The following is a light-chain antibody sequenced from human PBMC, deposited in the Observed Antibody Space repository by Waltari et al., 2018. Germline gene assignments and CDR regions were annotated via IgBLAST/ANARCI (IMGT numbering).Light chain of an antibody. V-gene: IGLV2-11*01. CDR2: DVS. CDR1: SSDVGGYNY. Sequence: QSALTQPPSVSGSPGQSVTISCTGTSSDVGGYNYVSWYQHHPGKAPKPLIYDVSKRPSGVPDRFSGSKSGNTAFLTISGLQAEDEADYYCCSYAGSYTFVFGGGTKLTVL. CDR3: CSYAGSYTFV. J-gene: IGLJ2*01.